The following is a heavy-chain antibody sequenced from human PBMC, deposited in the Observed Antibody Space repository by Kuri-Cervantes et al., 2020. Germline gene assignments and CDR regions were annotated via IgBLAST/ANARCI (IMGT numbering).Heavy chain of an antibody. D-gene: IGHD2-15*01. CDR1: GGSVSSGSYY. CDR3: ARDSKDSGFDY. J-gene: IGHJ4*02. V-gene: IGHV4-61*01. Sequence: GSLRLSCTVSGGSVSSGSYYWSWIRQPPGKGLEWIGYIYYSGSTNYNPSLKSRVTISVDTSENQFSLKLSSVTAADTAVYYCARDSKDSGFDYWGQGTLVTSPQ. CDR2: IYYSGST.